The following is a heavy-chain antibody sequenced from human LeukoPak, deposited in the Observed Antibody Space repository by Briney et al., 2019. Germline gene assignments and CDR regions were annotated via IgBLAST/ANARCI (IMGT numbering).Heavy chain of an antibody. CDR1: GGSISSYY. CDR3: ARDIVVVPAAMIGWFDP. J-gene: IGHJ5*02. Sequence: SETLSLTCTVSGGSISSYYWSWIRQPAGKGLEWIGRIYTSGSTNYNPSLKSRVTMSVDTSKNQFSLKLSSVTAADTAVYYCARDIVVVPAAMIGWFDPWGQGTTVTVSS. CDR2: IYTSGST. D-gene: IGHD2-2*01. V-gene: IGHV4-4*07.